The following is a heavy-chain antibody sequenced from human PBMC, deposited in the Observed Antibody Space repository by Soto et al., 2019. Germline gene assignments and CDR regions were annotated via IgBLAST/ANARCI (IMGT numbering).Heavy chain of an antibody. J-gene: IGHJ4*02. CDR3: ARDRAYYYDSSGYYLFDY. Sequence: QVQLVQSGAEVKKPGASVKVSCKASGYTFTSYAMHWVRQAPGQRLEWMGWINAGNGNTKYSQTFQGRVTITRDTSASTAYMELSSLRSEDTAVYYCARDRAYYYDSSGYYLFDYWGQGTLVTVSS. D-gene: IGHD3-22*01. V-gene: IGHV1-3*01. CDR1: GYTFTSYA. CDR2: INAGNGNT.